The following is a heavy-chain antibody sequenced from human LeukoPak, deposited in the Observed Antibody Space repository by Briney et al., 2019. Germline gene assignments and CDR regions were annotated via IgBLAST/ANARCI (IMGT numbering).Heavy chain of an antibody. D-gene: IGHD4-11*01. Sequence: SVKVSCKASGGTFSSYAISWVRQTPGQGLEWMGGIIPIFGTANYAQKFQGRVTITADKSTSTAYMELSSLRSEDTAVYYCARDALGIYTSYYYGMDVWGKGTTVTVSS. CDR2: IIPIFGTA. J-gene: IGHJ6*04. V-gene: IGHV1-69*06. CDR1: GGTFSSYA. CDR3: ARDALGIYTSYYYGMDV.